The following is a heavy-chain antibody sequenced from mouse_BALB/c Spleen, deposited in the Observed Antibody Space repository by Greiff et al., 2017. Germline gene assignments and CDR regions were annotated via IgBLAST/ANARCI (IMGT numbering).Heavy chain of an antibody. V-gene: IGHV1-69*02. Sequence: QVQLQQSGAELVRPGASVTLSCKASGYTFTDYWMHWVKQRPGQGLEWIGAIDTSDSYTSYNQKFKGKATLTVDESSSTAYMQLSSLTSEDSAVYYCARGGRHYYGSHWGQGTTLTVSS. CDR1: GYTFTDYW. D-gene: IGHD1-1*01. J-gene: IGHJ2*01. CDR3: ARGGRHYYGSH. CDR2: IDTSDSYT.